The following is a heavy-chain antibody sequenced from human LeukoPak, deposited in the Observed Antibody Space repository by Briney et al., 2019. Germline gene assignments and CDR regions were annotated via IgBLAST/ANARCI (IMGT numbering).Heavy chain of an antibody. V-gene: IGHV3-21*01. CDR3: ARDTIVGADTY. J-gene: IGHJ4*02. D-gene: IGHD1-26*01. CDR2: ISRSSTDI. Sequence: PGGSLRLSCAASGFTFSDYSMNWVRQAPGKGLEWVSSISRSSTDIYYADSVKGRFTISRDNAKNSLYLQMNSLRAEDTAVYYCARDTIVGADTYWGQGTLVTVSS. CDR1: GFTFSDYS.